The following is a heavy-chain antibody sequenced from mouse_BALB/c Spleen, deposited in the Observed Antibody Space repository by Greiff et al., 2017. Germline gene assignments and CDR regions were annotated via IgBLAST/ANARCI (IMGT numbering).Heavy chain of an antibody. CDR3: ARGYGNYPYWYFDV. V-gene: IGHV5-6-5*01. CDR1: GFTFSSYA. J-gene: IGHJ1*01. D-gene: IGHD2-1*01. CDR2: ISSGGST. Sequence: EVQLVESGGGLVKPGGSLKLSCAASGFTFSSYAMSWVRQTPEKRLEWVASISSGGSTYYPDSVKGRFTISRDNARNILYLQMSSLRSEDTAMYYCARGYGNYPYWYFDVWGAGTTVTVSS.